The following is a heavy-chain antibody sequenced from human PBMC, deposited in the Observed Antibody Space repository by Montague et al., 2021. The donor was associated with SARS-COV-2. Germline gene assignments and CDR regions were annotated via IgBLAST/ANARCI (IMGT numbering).Heavy chain of an antibody. V-gene: IGHV4-39*01. CDR2: IYYRGST. CDR1: GGSISSSSYY. CDR3: ATQEDPSGWIPGPFDF. Sequence: SETLSLTCTVSGGSISSSSYYWGWIRQPPGKGLEWIGSIYYRGSTYYNPSLKSRVFISVDTSKSQLSLTLTSVTAADTAVYYCATQEDPSGWIPGPFDFWGQGTLLSVSS. J-gene: IGHJ4*02. D-gene: IGHD6-19*01.